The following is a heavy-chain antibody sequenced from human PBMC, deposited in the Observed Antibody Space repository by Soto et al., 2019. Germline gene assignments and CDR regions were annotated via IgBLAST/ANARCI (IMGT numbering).Heavy chain of an antibody. Sequence: QVQLVESGGGVVQPGRSLRLSCAASGFILSNYAMHWVRQAPGKGLEWVALISYDGSNTHHAESVKGRFSVSRDNSKNTLYLQMSSLRVEDTAVYYCARGGRDCSGFSCFNFDYWGQGTLVTVSS. J-gene: IGHJ4*02. V-gene: IGHV3-30*04. D-gene: IGHD2-15*01. CDR3: ARGGRDCSGFSCFNFDY. CDR1: GFILSNYA. CDR2: ISYDGSNT.